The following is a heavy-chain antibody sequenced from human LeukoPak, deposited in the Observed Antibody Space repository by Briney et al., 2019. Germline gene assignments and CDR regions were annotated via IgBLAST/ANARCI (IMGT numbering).Heavy chain of an antibody. V-gene: IGHV4-34*01. CDR3: ARGRKIAVAGSYFDY. CDR2: INHSGST. D-gene: IGHD6-19*01. J-gene: IGHJ4*02. Sequence: SETLSLTCAVYGGSFSGYYWSWIRQPPGKGLEWIGGINHSGSTNYNPSLKSRVTISVDTSKNQFSLKLSSVTAADTAVYYCARGRKIAVAGSYFDYGGQGPRVTVSS. CDR1: GGSFSGYY.